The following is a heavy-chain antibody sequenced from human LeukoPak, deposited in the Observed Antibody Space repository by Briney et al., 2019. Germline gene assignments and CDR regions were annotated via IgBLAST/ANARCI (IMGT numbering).Heavy chain of an antibody. CDR2: ISVYNGNT. V-gene: IGHV1-18*01. CDR3: ARDTGGVTDFDY. J-gene: IGHJ4*02. Sequence: GASVKVSCKASGYTFTNYGISWVRQAPGQGLEWMGWISVYNGNTNYAQKLQGRVTMTTDTSTSTAYMELRSLRSDDTALYYCARDTGGVTDFDYWGQGTLVTVSS. D-gene: IGHD3-16*01. CDR1: GYTFTNYG.